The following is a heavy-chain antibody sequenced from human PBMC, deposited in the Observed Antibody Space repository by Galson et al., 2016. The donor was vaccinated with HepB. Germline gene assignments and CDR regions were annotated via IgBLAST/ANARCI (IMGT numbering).Heavy chain of an antibody. CDR3: AKLVWEDDGFDV. V-gene: IGHV3-9*01. J-gene: IGHJ3*01. CDR2: ISGNSGEL. Sequence: SLRLSCAASGFSFDDYAMHWVRQAPGKGPEWVSGISGNSGELGYADSVKGRFIISRDNTKNSLYLQINSLRTEDTALYYFAKLVWEDDGFDVWGQGTMVTVS. D-gene: IGHD3-16*01. CDR1: GFSFDDYA.